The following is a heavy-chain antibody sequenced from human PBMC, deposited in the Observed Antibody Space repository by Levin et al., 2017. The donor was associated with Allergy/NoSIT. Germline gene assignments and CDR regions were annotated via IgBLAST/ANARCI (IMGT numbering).Heavy chain of an antibody. CDR2: ISSSGSTI. Sequence: GESLKISCAASGFTFSSYEMNWVRQAPGKGLEWVSYISSSGSTIYYADSVKGRFTISRDNAKNSLYLQMNSLRAEDTAVYYCARDGGDFWSGYYWFDYWGQGTLVTVSS. CDR1: GFTFSSYE. V-gene: IGHV3-48*03. D-gene: IGHD3-3*01. CDR3: ARDGGDFWSGYYWFDY. J-gene: IGHJ4*02.